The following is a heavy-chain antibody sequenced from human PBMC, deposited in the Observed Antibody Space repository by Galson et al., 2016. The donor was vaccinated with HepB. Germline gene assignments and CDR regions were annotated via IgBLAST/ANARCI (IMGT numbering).Heavy chain of an antibody. V-gene: IGHV3-23*01. CDR1: GFTFSNYG. CDR2: ISRSGDST. Sequence: SLRLSCAASGFTFSNYGMTWVRQAPGKGLEVVSSISRSGDSTDYADSVKGRFTISRDNFNNMLFLQMSSLRPDDTAVYFCARRHEYCPPVGCSVDYWGQGTRVTVSS. J-gene: IGHJ4*02. D-gene: IGHD2/OR15-2a*01. CDR3: ARRHEYCPPVGCSVDY.